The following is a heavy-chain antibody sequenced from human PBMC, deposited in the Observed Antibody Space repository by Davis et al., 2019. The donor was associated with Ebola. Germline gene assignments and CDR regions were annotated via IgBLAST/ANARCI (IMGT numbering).Heavy chain of an antibody. J-gene: IGHJ6*02. CDR3: AKDLFWWSASDV. CDR1: GFSLRSCA. Sequence: PGGSLRLSCAASGFSLRSCAMSWVRQAPGKGLERVSGIGSDSGTHYAHSVKGRFTISRDDSKNTLYLQMNSLRGEDTAIYYCAKDLFWWSASDVWGQGTTVTVS. D-gene: IGHD2-8*02. V-gene: IGHV3-23*01. CDR2: IGSDSGT.